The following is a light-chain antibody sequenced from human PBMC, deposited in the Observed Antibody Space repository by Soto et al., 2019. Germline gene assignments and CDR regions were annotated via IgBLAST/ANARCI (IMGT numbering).Light chain of an antibody. CDR1: SSDVGSYNL. V-gene: IGLV2-23*03. CDR3: CSYAGSSTFVV. J-gene: IGLJ2*01. Sequence: QSALTQPASVSGSPGQSITISCTGTSSDVGSYNLVSWYQQHPGKAPKLMIYEGRKRPAGVSNRFSGSKSGNTASLTIYGLQAEDEANYYCCSYAGSSTFVVFGAGTTLTVL. CDR2: EGR.